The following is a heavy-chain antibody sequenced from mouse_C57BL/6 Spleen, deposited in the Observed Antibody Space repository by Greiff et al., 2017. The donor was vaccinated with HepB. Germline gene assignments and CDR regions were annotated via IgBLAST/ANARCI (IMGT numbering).Heavy chain of an antibody. CDR1: GYAFSSSW. V-gene: IGHV1-82*01. CDR2: IYPGDGDT. D-gene: IGHD1-1*01. CDR3: ARGPTVVATRAMDY. J-gene: IGHJ4*01. Sequence: VQLQQSGPELVKPGASVKISCKASGYAFSSSWMNWVKQRPGKGLEWIGRIYPGDGDTNYNGKFKGKATLTADKSSSTAYMQLSSLTSEDSAVYFCARGPTVVATRAMDYWGQGTSVTVSS.